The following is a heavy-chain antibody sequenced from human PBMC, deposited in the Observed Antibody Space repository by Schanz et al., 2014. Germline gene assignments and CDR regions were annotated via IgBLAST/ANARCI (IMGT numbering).Heavy chain of an antibody. CDR2: INSNGGST. V-gene: IGHV3-64*01. D-gene: IGHD5-12*01. J-gene: IGHJ3*02. CDR3: ARGGRGGYPGRAFDI. CDR1: GFTFSSYA. Sequence: EVQLVESGGGLVQPGGSLRLSCAASGFTFSSYAMHWVRQAPGKGLEYVSTINSNGGSTYYANSVKGRFSISRDNSKNTLYLQRGSRRGEDPAGYSCARGGRGGYPGRAFDIGGQGTMVTASS.